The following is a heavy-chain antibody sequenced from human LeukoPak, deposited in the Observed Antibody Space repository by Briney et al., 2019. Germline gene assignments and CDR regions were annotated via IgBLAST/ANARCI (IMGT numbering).Heavy chain of an antibody. Sequence: GGSLRLSCAASGFTFDDYAMQWVRQAPGKGLEWVSGISWNGGSIGYADSVKGRFTISRDNAKNSLYLQMNSLRAEDTALYYCAKDTYSASLTGFDHWGQGTLVTVSS. CDR1: GFTFDDYA. V-gene: IGHV3-9*01. CDR3: AKDTYSASLTGFDH. J-gene: IGHJ4*02. CDR2: ISWNGGSI. D-gene: IGHD6-6*01.